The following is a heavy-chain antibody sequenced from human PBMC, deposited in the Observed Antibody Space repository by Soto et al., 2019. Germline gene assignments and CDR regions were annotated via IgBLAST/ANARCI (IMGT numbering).Heavy chain of an antibody. CDR1: GFTFSSSW. J-gene: IGHJ4*02. V-gene: IGHV3-7*04. D-gene: IGHD5-18*01. CDR2: IQQDGSEK. Sequence: EVQLVESGGGLVQPGGSLRLSCAASGFTFSSSWMSWVRQAPGKGLEWVANIQQDGSEKYYVDSVKGRFTISRDNAKNSLYLQMDSLRAEDTAVYYCVRGRRYSYGVFAYWGQGTLVTVSS. CDR3: VRGRRYSYGVFAY.